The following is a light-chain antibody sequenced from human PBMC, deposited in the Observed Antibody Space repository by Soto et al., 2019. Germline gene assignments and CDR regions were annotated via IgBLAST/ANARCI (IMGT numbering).Light chain of an antibody. J-gene: IGKJ1*01. CDR1: QDISRF. CDR3: LQHYAYPWT. CDR2: LAT. V-gene: IGKV1-17*03. Sequence: DIQMTQSPSAVSASVGDRVTITCRASQDISRFLAWFQQNPGKVPKRLVYLATALQNGAPSRFSGSGSRTEFNFTISSLQPEDFATYYCLQHYAYPWTFGQGTKVDIK.